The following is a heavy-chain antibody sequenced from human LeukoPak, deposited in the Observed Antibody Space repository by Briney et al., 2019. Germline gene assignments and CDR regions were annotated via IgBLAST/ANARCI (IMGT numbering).Heavy chain of an antibody. V-gene: IGHV3-9*01. CDR2: ITWNRVNI. CDR1: GFTFDDYA. Sequence: GGSLRLSCTVSGFTFDDYAMHWVRHTPGKGLEWVAGITWNRVNIGYGDSVKGRFTISRDNVKNVLYLQMNSLRPEDTALYYCAKDLSSAITSALVLDVWGQGTTVIVS. J-gene: IGHJ6*02. D-gene: IGHD3-22*01. CDR3: AKDLSSAITSALVLDV.